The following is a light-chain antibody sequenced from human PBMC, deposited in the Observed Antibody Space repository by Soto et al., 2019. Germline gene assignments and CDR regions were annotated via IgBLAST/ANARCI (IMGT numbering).Light chain of an antibody. Sequence: QSVLTQPPSASGTPGQRVTISCSGSSSNIGSNYVYWYQQLPGTAPKLLIYRNNQRPSGVADGLSGSKSATSAALAISGLLHEDEDAYYCGAWDDSRICYVVFGGGTKLTVL. CDR3: GAWDDSRICYVV. V-gene: IGLV1-47*01. CDR2: RNN. CDR1: SSNIGSNY. J-gene: IGLJ2*01.